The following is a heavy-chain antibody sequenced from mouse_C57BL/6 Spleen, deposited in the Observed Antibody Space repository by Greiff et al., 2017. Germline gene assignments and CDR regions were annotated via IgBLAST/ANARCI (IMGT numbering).Heavy chain of an antibody. CDR1: GYTFTDYN. V-gene: IGHV1-18*01. D-gene: IGHD1-1*01. CDR3: ARYYGSSYYFDY. Sequence: EVQLQQSGPELVKPGASVKIPCKASGYTFTDYNMDWVKQSHGKSLEWIGDINPNNGGTIYNQKFKGKATMTVDKSSSTAYMELRSLTSEDTAVYYCARYYGSSYYFDYWGQGTTLTVSS. J-gene: IGHJ2*01. CDR2: INPNNGGT.